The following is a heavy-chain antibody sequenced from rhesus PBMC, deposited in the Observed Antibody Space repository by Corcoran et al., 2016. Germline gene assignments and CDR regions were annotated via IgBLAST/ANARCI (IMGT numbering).Heavy chain of an antibody. J-gene: IGHJ4*01. Sequence: QVTLTESGPALVKPTQTLTLTCTFSGFSISTRGMGVGWISQPPGKALEWLALIYWDDDKYYSTSLKSSLTISKYTAKNQVVLTMTNMYPVDTATYYCARTLIAAAGRFDDWGQGVLVTVSS. CDR3: ARTLIAAAGRFDD. CDR2: IYWDDDK. V-gene: IGHV2-174*01. D-gene: IGHD6-31*01. CDR1: GFSISTRGMG.